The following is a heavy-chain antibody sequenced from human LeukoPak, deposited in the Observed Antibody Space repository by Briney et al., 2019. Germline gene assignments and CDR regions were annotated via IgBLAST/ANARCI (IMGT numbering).Heavy chain of an antibody. CDR2: ISYDGSNK. CDR1: GFTFSSYA. V-gene: IGHV3-30-3*01. D-gene: IGHD6-6*01. J-gene: IGHJ5*02. CDR3: ARGIAARPSWFDP. Sequence: PGRSLRLSCAASGFTFSSYAMHWVRQAPGKGLEWVAVISYDGSNKYYADSVKGRFTISRDNSKNTLYLQMNSLRAEDTAVYYCARGIAARPSWFDPWGQGTLVTVSS.